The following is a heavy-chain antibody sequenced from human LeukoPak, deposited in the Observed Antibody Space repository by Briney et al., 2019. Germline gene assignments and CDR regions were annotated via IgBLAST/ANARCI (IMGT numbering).Heavy chain of an antibody. CDR1: GGSFSGYY. CDR2: INHSGST. J-gene: IGHJ3*02. CDR3: ARGAPKEIQLWLRLRGVAFDI. V-gene: IGHV4-34*01. Sequence: SESLSLTCAVYGGSFSGYYWSWIRQPPGKGLEWIGEINHSGSTNYNPSLKSRVTISVDTSKNQFSLKLNSVTAADTAVYYCARGAPKEIQLWLRLRGVAFDIWGQGTMVTVSS. D-gene: IGHD5-18*01.